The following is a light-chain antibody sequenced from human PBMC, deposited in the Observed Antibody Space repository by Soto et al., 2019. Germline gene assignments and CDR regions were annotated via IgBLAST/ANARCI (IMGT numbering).Light chain of an antibody. CDR1: QSISNH. J-gene: IGKJ1*01. V-gene: IGKV1-39*01. Sequence: DIQMTQSPSSLSASVEDRVIITCRASQSISNHLNWNQQKPGKAPTLLIFAASSLQSGVPSRFSGSMSGPDFTLTISSLQPEDFATYYCQQSYSSPPTFGQGTKVEIK. CDR3: QQSYSSPPT. CDR2: AAS.